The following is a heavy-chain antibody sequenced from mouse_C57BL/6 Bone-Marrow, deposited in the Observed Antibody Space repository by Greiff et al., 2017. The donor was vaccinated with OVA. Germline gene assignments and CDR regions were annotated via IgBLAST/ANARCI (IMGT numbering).Heavy chain of an antibody. CDR3: ARLEDDYDDGYYFDY. CDR1: GYAFSSYW. J-gene: IGHJ2*01. CDR2: IYPGDGDT. D-gene: IGHD2-4*01. Sequence: QVQLQQSGAELVKPGASVKISCKASGYAFSSYWMNWVKQRPGKGLEWIGTIYPGDGDTNYNGKFKGKATLTAAKSSSTAYMQLSSLTYEDSAVYFCARLEDDYDDGYYFDYWGQGTTLTVSS. V-gene: IGHV1-80*01.